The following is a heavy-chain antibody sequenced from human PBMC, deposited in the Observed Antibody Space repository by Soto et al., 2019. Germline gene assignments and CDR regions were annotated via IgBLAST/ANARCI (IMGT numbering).Heavy chain of an antibody. Sequence: PSETLSLTCTVSGGSISRYYWSWIRQPPGKGLEWIGYIYYSGSTNYNPSLKSRVTISVDTSKNQFSLKLSSVTAADTAVYYCARQGIAAAVKTPFDYWGQGTLVTVSS. CDR2: IYYSGST. V-gene: IGHV4-59*08. CDR3: ARQGIAAAVKTPFDY. CDR1: GGSISRYY. D-gene: IGHD6-13*01. J-gene: IGHJ4*02.